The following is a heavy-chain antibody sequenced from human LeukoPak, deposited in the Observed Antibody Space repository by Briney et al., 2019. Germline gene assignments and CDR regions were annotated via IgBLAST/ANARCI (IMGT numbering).Heavy chain of an antibody. CDR3: ARDPGTRVVTPGVIWFGP. CDR1: GGTFSSYA. CDR2: IIPIFGTA. V-gene: IGHV1-69*05. J-gene: IGHJ5*02. D-gene: IGHD4-23*01. Sequence: SVKVSCKASGGTFSSYAISWVRQAPGQGLEWMGRIIPIFGTANYAQKFQGRVTITTDESTSTAYMELSSLRSEDTAVYYCARDPGTRVVTPGVIWFGPWGQGTLVTVSS.